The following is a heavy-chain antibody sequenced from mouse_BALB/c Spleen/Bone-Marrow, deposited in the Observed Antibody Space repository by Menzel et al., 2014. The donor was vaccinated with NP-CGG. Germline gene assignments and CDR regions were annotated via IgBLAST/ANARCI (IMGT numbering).Heavy chain of an antibody. J-gene: IGHJ2*01. V-gene: IGHV1-7*01. CDR2: INPSTGYT. CDR3: ARRAVRYFDY. D-gene: IGHD2-13*01. CDR1: GYTFXSYW. Sequence: QVQLQQSGAELAKPGASVKMSCKASGYTFXSYWMHWVKQRPGQGLEWIGYINPSTGYTEYNQKFKDKATLTADKSSSTAYMQLSSLTSEDSAVYYCARRAVRYFDYWGQGTTLTVSS.